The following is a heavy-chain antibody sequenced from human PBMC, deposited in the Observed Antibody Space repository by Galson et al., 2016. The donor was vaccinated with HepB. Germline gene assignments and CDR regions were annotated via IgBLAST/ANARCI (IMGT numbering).Heavy chain of an antibody. CDR3: AGVVVAATDWFDP. D-gene: IGHD2-15*01. CDR1: GGSFNAYY. V-gene: IGHV4-34*01. J-gene: IGHJ5*02. Sequence: ETLSLTCGVDGGSFNAYYWSWIRQPPGKGLEWIGEINHSGDTKYNPSLKSRVTLSVDTSKNQFSLELTSMTAADTAVYYCAGVVVAATDWFDPWGQGTLVTVSS. CDR2: INHSGDT.